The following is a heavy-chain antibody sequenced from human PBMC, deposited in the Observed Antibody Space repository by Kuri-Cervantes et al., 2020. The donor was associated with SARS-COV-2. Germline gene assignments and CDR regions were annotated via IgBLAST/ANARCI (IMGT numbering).Heavy chain of an antibody. CDR1: GFTFDDYG. CDR2: INWNGGST. V-gene: IGHV3-20*04. D-gene: IGHD3-3*01. CDR3: AKSPFWFAGVSP. J-gene: IGHJ5*02. Sequence: GESLKISCAASGFTFDDYGMSWVRQAPGKGLEWVSGINWNGGSTGYADSVKGRFTISRDNAKNSLYLQMNSLRAEDTAVYYCAKSPFWFAGVSPWGQGTLVTVSS.